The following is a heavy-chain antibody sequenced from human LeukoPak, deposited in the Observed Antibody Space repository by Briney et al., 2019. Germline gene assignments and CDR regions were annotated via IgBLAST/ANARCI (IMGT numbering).Heavy chain of an antibody. Sequence: SVKVSCKASGGTFSSYTISWVRQAPGKGLEWMGRIIPILGIANYAQKFQGRVTITADKSTSTAYMELSSLRSEDTAVYYCARAPPDTAMVAWFDPWGQGTLVTVSS. CDR1: GGTFSSYT. J-gene: IGHJ5*02. CDR2: IIPILGIA. V-gene: IGHV1-69*02. CDR3: ARAPPDTAMVAWFDP. D-gene: IGHD5-18*01.